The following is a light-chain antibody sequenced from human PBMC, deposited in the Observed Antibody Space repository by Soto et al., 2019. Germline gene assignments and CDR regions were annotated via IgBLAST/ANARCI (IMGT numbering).Light chain of an antibody. Sequence: DIQMTQSPTTLYATVGDRVTITCRASQSISSWLAWYQQKPGKAPKLLIYDASSLESGVPSRFSGSGSGTEFTLTISSLQPDDFATYYCQQYNSYSPWTFGQGTRWIS. CDR2: DAS. CDR1: QSISSW. CDR3: QQYNSYSPWT. J-gene: IGKJ1*01. V-gene: IGKV1-5*01.